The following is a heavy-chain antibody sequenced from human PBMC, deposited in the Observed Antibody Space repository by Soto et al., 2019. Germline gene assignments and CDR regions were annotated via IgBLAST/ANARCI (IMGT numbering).Heavy chain of an antibody. V-gene: IGHV4-59*01. CDR2: IYYSGST. CDR1: GGSISSYY. Sequence: PSETLSLTCTVSGGSISSYYWSGIRQPPGKGLEWIGYIYYSGSTNYNPSLKSRVTISVDTSKNQFSLKLSSVTAADTAVEYCARVWGGAFDIWGQGTMVTVS. J-gene: IGHJ3*02. CDR3: ARVWGGAFDI. D-gene: IGHD3-10*01.